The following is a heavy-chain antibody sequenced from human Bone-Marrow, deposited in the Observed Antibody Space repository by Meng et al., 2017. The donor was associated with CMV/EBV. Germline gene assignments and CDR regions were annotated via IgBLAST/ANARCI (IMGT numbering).Heavy chain of an antibody. J-gene: IGHJ4*02. V-gene: IGHV4-38-2*02. CDR1: GYSISSGYY. D-gene: IGHD6-13*01. CDR3: TRHPESSRDY. Sequence: SETLSLTCTASGYSISSGYYWGWIRQPPGKGLEWIGTMSHSGRTYYNPSLKSRLIIEQGTSKNQFSLKLSSVTAADTAVYYCTRHPESSRDYWGQGTPVTVSS. CDR2: MSHSGRT.